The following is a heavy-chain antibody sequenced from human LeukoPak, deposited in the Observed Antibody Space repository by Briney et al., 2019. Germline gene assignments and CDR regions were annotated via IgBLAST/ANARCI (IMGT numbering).Heavy chain of an antibody. CDR2: IKEDGSQK. Sequence: GGSLRLSCAASGFTFSSYWMTWVRQAPGKGLEWVANIKEDGSQKYYMDSVKGRFSISRDNAKNSLYLQMNSLRAEDTAVYYCGSDSGYFLFDYWGQGSLVSVSS. J-gene: IGHJ4*02. D-gene: IGHD3-22*01. CDR1: GFTFSSYW. V-gene: IGHV3-7*03. CDR3: GSDSGYFLFDY.